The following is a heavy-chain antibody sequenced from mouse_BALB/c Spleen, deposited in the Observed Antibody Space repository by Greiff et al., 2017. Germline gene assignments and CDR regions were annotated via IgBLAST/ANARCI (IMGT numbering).Heavy chain of an antibody. CDR3: ARSAYYRYEDYAMDY. J-gene: IGHJ4*01. D-gene: IGHD2-14*01. CDR1: GYTFTSYV. V-gene: IGHV1-14*01. Sequence: EVKLQESGPELVKPGASVKMSCKASGYTFTSYVMHWVKQKPGQGLEWIGYINPYNDGTKYNEKFKGKATLTSDKSSSTAYMELSSLTSEDSAVYYCARSAYYRYEDYAMDYWGQGTSVTVSS. CDR2: INPYNDGT.